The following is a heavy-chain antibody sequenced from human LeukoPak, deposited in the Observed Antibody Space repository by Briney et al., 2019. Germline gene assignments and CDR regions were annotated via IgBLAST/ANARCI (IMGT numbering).Heavy chain of an antibody. D-gene: IGHD5-18*01. J-gene: IGHJ4*02. CDR2: ISSSGSYI. CDR1: RFTFSSYS. Sequence: PGGSLRLSCAASRFTFSSYSMNWVRQAPGKGLEWVSSISSSGSYIYYADSVKGRFTISRDNAKNSLYLQMNSLRAEDTAVYYCAKHSWSAAQLWLLAGVTNIDYWGQGTLVTVSS. CDR3: AKHSWSAAQLWLLAGVTNIDY. V-gene: IGHV3-21*04.